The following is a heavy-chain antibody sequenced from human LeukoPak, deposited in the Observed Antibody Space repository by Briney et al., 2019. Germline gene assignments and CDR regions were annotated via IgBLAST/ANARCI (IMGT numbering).Heavy chain of an antibody. Sequence: PGGSLRLSCAASGFTFSNYNINWVRQAPGKGLEWVSSISSSSSYIYYADSVKGRFTLSRDNAKNSLYLQMHSLRAEDTAVYYCARGILGFVGELSLYFDYWGQGTLVTVSS. CDR1: GFTFSNYN. CDR2: ISSSSSYI. CDR3: ARGILGFVGELSLYFDY. J-gene: IGHJ4*02. D-gene: IGHD3-16*02. V-gene: IGHV3-21*04.